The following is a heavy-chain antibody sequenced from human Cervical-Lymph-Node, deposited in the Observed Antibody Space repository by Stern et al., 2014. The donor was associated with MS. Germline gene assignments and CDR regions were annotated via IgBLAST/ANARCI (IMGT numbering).Heavy chain of an antibody. J-gene: IGHJ6*02. CDR3: ARGHGMDV. CDR1: GFNFSTFS. CDR2: ISSSSSNM. Sequence: EVQLVESGGGLVQPGGSLRLSCAASGFNFSTFSMNWVRQAPGKGLEWVAYISSSSSNMDYADSVKGRFTISRDNAKTSLYLQMNSLRDEDTAVYFCARGHGMDVWGQGTTVTVSS. V-gene: IGHV3-48*02.